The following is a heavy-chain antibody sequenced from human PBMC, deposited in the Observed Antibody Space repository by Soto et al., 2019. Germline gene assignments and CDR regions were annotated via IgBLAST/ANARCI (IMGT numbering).Heavy chain of an antibody. V-gene: IGHV3-30-3*01. CDR3: ARDGSGRWLQFFFDY. D-gene: IGHD3-10*01. J-gene: IGHJ4*02. CDR1: GVTFSSYA. Sequence: QVQLVESGGGVVQPGRSLRLSCAASGVTFSSYAMHWVRQAPGKGLEWGAVICYDGSNKYYADSVKGRFTISRDNSKNTLYLQMNSLRAEDTAVYYCARDGSGRWLQFFFDYWGQGTLVTVSS. CDR2: ICYDGSNK.